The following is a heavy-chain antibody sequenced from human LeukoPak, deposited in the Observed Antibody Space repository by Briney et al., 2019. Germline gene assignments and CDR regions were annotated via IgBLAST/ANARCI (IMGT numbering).Heavy chain of an antibody. D-gene: IGHD1-26*01. CDR2: IYYSGST. Sequence: SETLSLTCTVSGGSISNYYWSWIRQPPGKGLEWIGYIYYSGSTNYNPSLKSRVTISVDTSKNQFSLKLSSVTAADTAVYYCARYGEGGGPFDHWGQGTLVTVSS. CDR1: GGSISNYY. J-gene: IGHJ4*02. CDR3: ARYGEGGGPFDH. V-gene: IGHV4-59*01.